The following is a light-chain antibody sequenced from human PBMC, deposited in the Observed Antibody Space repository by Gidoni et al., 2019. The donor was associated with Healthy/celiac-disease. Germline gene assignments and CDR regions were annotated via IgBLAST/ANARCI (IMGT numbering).Light chain of an antibody. CDR2: GAS. CDR3: QQYGSSLFT. J-gene: IGKJ3*01. V-gene: IGKV3-20*01. Sequence: IALTQSPGTLSLSPGARATLSCRASQSVSSSYLAWYQQKPGQAPRLLIYGASSRATGIPDRFSGSGSGTDFTLTISRLEPEDFAVYYCQQYGSSLFTFGPGTKVDIK. CDR1: QSVSSSY.